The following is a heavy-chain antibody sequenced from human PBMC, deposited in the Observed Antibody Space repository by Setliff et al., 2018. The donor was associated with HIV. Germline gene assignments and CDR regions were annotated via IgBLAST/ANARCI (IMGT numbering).Heavy chain of an antibody. J-gene: IGHJ4*02. Sequence: PSETLSLTCTVSGVSGGSISSHYWNWIRQPPGKGLEWIGRCYTSGSTNDNPSRKSRITISVDTSNNQFSLRRSSVTAADTAVYYCATFAYDGTSGVFYPEDYWGQGARVTVSS. V-gene: IGHV4-4*07. CDR3: ATFAYDGTSGVFYPEDY. D-gene: IGHD2-8*01. CDR2: CYTSGST. CDR1: GGSISSHY.